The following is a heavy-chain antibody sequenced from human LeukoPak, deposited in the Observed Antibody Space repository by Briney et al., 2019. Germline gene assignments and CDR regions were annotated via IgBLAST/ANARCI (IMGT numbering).Heavy chain of an antibody. CDR3: AKDGAYGGYVGY. CDR2: ISGSGGST. Sequence: GGSLRLSCAASGFTFSSYAMSWVRQAPGKGLEWVSAISGSGGSTYYADSVKGRFTISRDNSKNTLYLQMNSLRAEDTAVCYCAKDGAYGGYVGYWGQGTLVTVSS. V-gene: IGHV3-23*01. J-gene: IGHJ4*02. D-gene: IGHD5-12*01. CDR1: GFTFSSYA.